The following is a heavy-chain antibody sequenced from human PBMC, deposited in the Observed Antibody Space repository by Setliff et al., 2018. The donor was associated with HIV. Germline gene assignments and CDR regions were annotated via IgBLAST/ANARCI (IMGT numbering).Heavy chain of an antibody. V-gene: IGHV4-34*01. Sequence: PSETLSLTCTVYGGSFSDYYWSWIRQPPGKGLEWIGEINHSGSTDYNPSLKSRVTISVDTSKNQFSLKLSSVTAADTAVYYCARGTAYYNFWSGYSQDYYYYMDVWGKGTTVTVSS. D-gene: IGHD3-3*01. CDR1: GGSFSDYY. CDR3: ARGTAYYNFWSGYSQDYYYYMDV. CDR2: INHSGST. J-gene: IGHJ6*03.